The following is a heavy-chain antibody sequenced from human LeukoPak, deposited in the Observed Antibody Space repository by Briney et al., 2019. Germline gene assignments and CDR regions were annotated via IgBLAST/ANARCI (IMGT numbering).Heavy chain of an antibody. CDR1: GGSISSSSYY. J-gene: IGHJ4*02. CDR3: ARGLHSHVYSSGWALFDY. D-gene: IGHD6-19*01. V-gene: IGHV4-39*07. CDR2: INHSGST. Sequence: SETLSLTCTVSGGSISSSSYYWGWIRQPPGKGLEWIGEINHSGSTNYNPSLKSRVTISVDTSKNQFSLKLSSVTAADTAVYYCARGLHSHVYSSGWALFDYWGQGTLVTVSS.